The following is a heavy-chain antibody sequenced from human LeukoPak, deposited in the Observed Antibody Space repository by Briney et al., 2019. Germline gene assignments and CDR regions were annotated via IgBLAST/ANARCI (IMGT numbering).Heavy chain of an antibody. CDR1: GGSISSYY. V-gene: IGHV4-59*01. Sequence: SETLSLTCTVSGGSISSYYWSWLRQPPGKGLEWIGYIYYSGSTNYNPSLKSRVTISVDTSKNQFSLKLSSVTAADTAVYYCARGQDYHDSSVLGYWGQGTLVTVSS. D-gene: IGHD3-22*01. CDR3: ARGQDYHDSSVLGY. CDR2: IYYSGST. J-gene: IGHJ4*02.